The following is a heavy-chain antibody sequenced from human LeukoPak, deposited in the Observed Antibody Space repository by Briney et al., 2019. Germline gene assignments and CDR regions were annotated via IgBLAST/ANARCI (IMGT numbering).Heavy chain of an antibody. CDR2: MNPNSGNT. D-gene: IGHD1-26*01. Sequence: GASVKVSCKASGYTFTSYDINWVRQATGQGLEWMGWMNPNSGNTGYAQKFQGRVTMTRNTSISTAYMELSSLRSEDTAVYYCARWWELLRVDYYYYGMDVWGQGTTVTVSS. V-gene: IGHV1-8*01. J-gene: IGHJ6*02. CDR3: ARWWELLRVDYYYYGMDV. CDR1: GYTFTSYD.